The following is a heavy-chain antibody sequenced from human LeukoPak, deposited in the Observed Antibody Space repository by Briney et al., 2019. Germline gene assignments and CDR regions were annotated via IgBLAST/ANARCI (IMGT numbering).Heavy chain of an antibody. V-gene: IGHV3-30-3*01. CDR2: ISYDGSNK. Sequence: HPGRSLRLSCAASGFTFSSYAMHWVRQAPGKGLEWVAVISYDGSNKYYADSVKGRFTISRDNSKNTLYLQMNSLRAEVTAVYYCAKGSSSGWYYFDYWGQGTLVTVSS. CDR3: AKGSSSGWYYFDY. D-gene: IGHD6-19*01. CDR1: GFTFSSYA. J-gene: IGHJ4*02.